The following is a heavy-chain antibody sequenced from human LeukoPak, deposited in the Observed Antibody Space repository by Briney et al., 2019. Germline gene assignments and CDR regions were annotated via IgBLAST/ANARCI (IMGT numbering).Heavy chain of an antibody. D-gene: IGHD2-2*03. V-gene: IGHV3-23*01. CDR3: AKDGYCSSTSCYLNWFDP. CDR2: ISGSGGST. CDR1: GFTFGSHA. J-gene: IGHJ5*02. Sequence: GGSLRLSCEASGFTFGSHAMYWVRQAPGKGLEWVSAISGSGGSTYYADSVKGRFTISRDNSKNTLYLQMNSLRAEDTAVYYCAKDGYCSSTSCYLNWFDPWGQGTLVTVSS.